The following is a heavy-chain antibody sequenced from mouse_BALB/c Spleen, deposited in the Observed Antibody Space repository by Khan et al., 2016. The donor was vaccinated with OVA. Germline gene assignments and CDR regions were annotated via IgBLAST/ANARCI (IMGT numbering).Heavy chain of an antibody. CDR2: VSTGGSYT. V-gene: IGHV5-6*01. D-gene: IGHD1-1*01. CDR1: GFTFSTYG. Sequence: EVQGVESGGDLVKPGGSLKLSCAASGFTFSTYGMSWVRQAPDKRLEWVATVSTGGSYTYYPDSVKGRFTISSDNAKNTLYLQMSGLRSEDTAMLYCTRLAYYYDSEGFAYWGQGTLVTVSA. J-gene: IGHJ3*01. CDR3: TRLAYYYDSEGFAY.